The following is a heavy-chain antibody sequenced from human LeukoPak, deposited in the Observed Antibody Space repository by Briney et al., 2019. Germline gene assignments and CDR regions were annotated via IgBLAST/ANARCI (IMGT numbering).Heavy chain of an antibody. CDR1: GFTFSSYA. J-gene: IGHJ4*02. CDR3: AKDLYYDILTGPTFDY. Sequence: PGGSLRLSCAASGFTFSSYAMSWVRQAPGKGLEWVSAISGSGGSTYYADSVKGRFTISRDNSKNTLYLQMNSLRAEDTAVYYCAKDLYYDILTGPTFDYWGQGTLVTVSS. V-gene: IGHV3-23*01. CDR2: ISGSGGST. D-gene: IGHD3-9*01.